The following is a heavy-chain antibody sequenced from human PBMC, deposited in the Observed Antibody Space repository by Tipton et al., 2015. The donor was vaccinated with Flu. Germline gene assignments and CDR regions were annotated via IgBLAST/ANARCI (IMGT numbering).Heavy chain of an antibody. V-gene: IGHV4-59*01. CDR2: IYYSGRT. D-gene: IGHD7-27*01. Sequence: TLSLTCTVSGGSISNYYWIWIRQSPGKGLEYIGDIYYSGRTTYNPSLKSRVTISVETSKNQFSLRLTSLTAAATALYYCARVSLGYFDFWGQGTLVTVSS. CDR3: ARVSLGYFDF. CDR1: GGSISNYY. J-gene: IGHJ4*02.